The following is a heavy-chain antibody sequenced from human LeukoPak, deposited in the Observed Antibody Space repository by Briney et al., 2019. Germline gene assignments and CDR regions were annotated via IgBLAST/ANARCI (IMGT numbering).Heavy chain of an antibody. Sequence: PSETLSLTCAVYGGSFSGYYWSWIRQPPGKGLEWIGEINHSGSTNYNPSLKSRVTISVDTSKNQFSLKLSSVTAADTAVYYCARALAAADSFDYWGQGTLATVSS. D-gene: IGHD6-13*01. CDR2: INHSGST. J-gene: IGHJ4*02. CDR3: ARALAAADSFDY. CDR1: GGSFSGYY. V-gene: IGHV4-34*01.